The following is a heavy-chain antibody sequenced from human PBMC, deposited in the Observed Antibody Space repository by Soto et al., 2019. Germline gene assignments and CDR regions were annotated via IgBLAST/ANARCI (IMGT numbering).Heavy chain of an antibody. Sequence: GASVKVSCKASGGTFISFATNWVRQAPGQGLEWMGGIMPMIDTAKYEQKFHGRLTISADTSTNTAYMELRSLSSEDTAIYFGAREVNWNSERGFDYWGQGTPVT. V-gene: IGHV1-69*06. CDR3: AREVNWNSERGFDY. CDR1: GGTFISFA. D-gene: IGHD1-7*01. CDR2: IMPMIDTA. J-gene: IGHJ4*02.